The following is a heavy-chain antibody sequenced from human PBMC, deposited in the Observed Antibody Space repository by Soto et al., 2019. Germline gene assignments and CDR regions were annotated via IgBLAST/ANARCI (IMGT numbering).Heavy chain of an antibody. CDR2: ISAYNGNT. Sequence: ASVKVSCKASGYTFTSYGISWVRQAPGQGLEWMGWISAYNGNTNYAQKLQGRVTMTTDTSTSTAYMELRSLRSDDTAVYYCARALLLWFGELSYYYGMDVWGQGTTVTVS. CDR1: GYTFTSYG. CDR3: ARALLLWFGELSYYYGMDV. V-gene: IGHV1-18*04. D-gene: IGHD3-10*01. J-gene: IGHJ6*02.